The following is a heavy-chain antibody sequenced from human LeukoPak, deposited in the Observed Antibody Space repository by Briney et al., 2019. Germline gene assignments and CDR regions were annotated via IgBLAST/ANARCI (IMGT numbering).Heavy chain of an antibody. Sequence: GGSLRLSCVVSGFSFSSYGMNWVRQAPGKGLEWLSIISGSGSSTFYADSVKGRFTTSRDNSKNTLYLQMNSLRAEDTAVYYCAKDRGATIEYYFDYWGQGTLVTVSS. CDR3: AKDRGATIEYYFDY. J-gene: IGHJ4*02. CDR1: GFSFSSYG. V-gene: IGHV3-23*01. CDR2: ISGSGSST. D-gene: IGHD5-12*01.